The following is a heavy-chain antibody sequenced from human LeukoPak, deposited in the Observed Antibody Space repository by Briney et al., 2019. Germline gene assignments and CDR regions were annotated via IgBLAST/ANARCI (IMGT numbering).Heavy chain of an antibody. CDR2: FTHLETT. D-gene: IGHD3-10*01. Sequence: SETLSLTCDVYGGSFRGYYWTWIRQSPRKGLEWLGEFTHLETTNYNPSLKSRVTVSVDTSKNQFSLSLTSVTAADTAVYFCARGNRRLGYYGSGSRLPYDSWGQGTLVTVSS. CDR1: GGSFRGYY. CDR3: ARGNRRLGYYGSGSRLPYDS. V-gene: IGHV4-34*01. J-gene: IGHJ5*02.